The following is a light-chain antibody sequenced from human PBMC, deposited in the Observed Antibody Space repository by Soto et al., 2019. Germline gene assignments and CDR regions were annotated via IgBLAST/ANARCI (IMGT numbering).Light chain of an antibody. CDR2: GNN. Sequence: QSVATQPPSVSGVPGQRVTISCTGSSSNIGAGLDVQWYQQLPGTAPKLLIYGNNNRPSGVPDRFSGSKSGTSASLAITGLQAEDEADYYCQSYDNNLSVVFGGGTKLTVL. CDR3: QSYDNNLSVV. CDR1: SSNIGAGLD. J-gene: IGLJ2*01. V-gene: IGLV1-40*01.